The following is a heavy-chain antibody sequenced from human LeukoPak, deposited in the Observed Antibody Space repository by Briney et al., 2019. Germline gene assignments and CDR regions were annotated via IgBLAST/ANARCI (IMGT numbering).Heavy chain of an antibody. J-gene: IGHJ4*02. CDR1: GYSISSGYY. V-gene: IGHV4-38-2*02. CDR2: IYHSGST. D-gene: IGHD3-22*01. Sequence: SETLSLTCTVSGYSISSGYYWGWIRQPPGKGLEWIGSIYHSGSTYYNPSLKSRVTISVDTSKNQFSLKLSSVTAADTAVYYCARHVNYYDSSGYYYYYFDYWGQGTLVTVSS. CDR3: ARHVNYYDSSGYYYYYFDY.